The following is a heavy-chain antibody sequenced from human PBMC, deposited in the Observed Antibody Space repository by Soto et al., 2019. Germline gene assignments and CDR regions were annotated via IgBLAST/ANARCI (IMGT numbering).Heavy chain of an antibody. CDR3: AKGYCGGDCYPWPEGIYGMDL. J-gene: IGHJ6*02. D-gene: IGHD2-21*02. CDR2: IRGSGAST. CDR1: GFTFGNYG. Sequence: LILSFAASGFTFGNYGMTWVRQAPGKVLEWVPGIRGSGASTRYADSVKGRFTISRDNSKNTLYLQMNSLRAEDTAVYYCAKGYCGGDCYPWPEGIYGMDLWGQGTPVTVS. V-gene: IGHV3-23*01.